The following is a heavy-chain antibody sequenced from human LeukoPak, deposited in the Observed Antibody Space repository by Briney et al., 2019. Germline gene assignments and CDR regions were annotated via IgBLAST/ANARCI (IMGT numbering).Heavy chain of an antibody. CDR1: GFTFRSYR. D-gene: IGHD3-3*01. CDR3: ARDFDYDFWSGYSVTPSMGYFDY. CDR2: ISRRSRSI. Sequence: PGGPLRLSGAASGFTFRSYRRNRVGQAPGRGLGGGSYISRRSRSIYYADSVKGRFTISRDNAKNSLYLQMNSLRAEDTAVYYCARDFDYDFWSGYSVTPSMGYFDYWGQGTLVTVSS. J-gene: IGHJ4*02. V-gene: IGHV3-48*01.